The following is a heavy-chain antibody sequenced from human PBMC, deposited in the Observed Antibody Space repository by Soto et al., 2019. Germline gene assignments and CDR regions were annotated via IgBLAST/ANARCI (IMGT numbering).Heavy chain of an antibody. Sequence: VQLVESGGGLVQPGGSLRLSCAASGFTFSSYSMNWVRQAPGKGLEWVSSISSSSSYIYYADSVKGRFTISRDNAKNSLYLQMNSLRAEDTAVYYWARGDTARYGMDVWGQGTTVTVSS. CDR2: ISSSSSYI. J-gene: IGHJ6*02. V-gene: IGHV3-21*01. CDR1: GFTFSSYS. D-gene: IGHD5-18*01. CDR3: ARGDTARYGMDV.